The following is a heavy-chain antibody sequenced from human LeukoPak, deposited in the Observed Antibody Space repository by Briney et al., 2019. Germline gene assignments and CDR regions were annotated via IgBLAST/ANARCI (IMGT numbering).Heavy chain of an antibody. J-gene: IGHJ5*02. CDR3: AKGASSAWLLYRFDP. D-gene: IGHD6-19*01. Sequence: GGSLRLSCAASGFPFSSNAMSWVRQAPGKGLEWVSTISGSGGSTYYADSVKGRFTISRDNSKNTLYLQMNSLRAEDTAVYYCAKGASSAWLLYRFDPWGQGTRVTVSS. CDR2: ISGSGGST. CDR1: GFPFSSNA. V-gene: IGHV3-23*01.